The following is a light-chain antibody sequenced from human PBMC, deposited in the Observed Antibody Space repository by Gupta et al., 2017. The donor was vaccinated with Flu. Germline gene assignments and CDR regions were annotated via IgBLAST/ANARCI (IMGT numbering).Light chain of an antibody. Sequence: DIQLTQSPSFLSASVGDRVTITCRASQGISSYLAWYQQKPGKAPKLLIYAASTLQSGVPSRFSGSGSGTEFTLTISSLQPEDFATYYCQQLNSYLVTFGHGTKVDIK. CDR1: QGISSY. CDR3: QQLNSYLVT. CDR2: AAS. J-gene: IGKJ3*01. V-gene: IGKV1-9*01.